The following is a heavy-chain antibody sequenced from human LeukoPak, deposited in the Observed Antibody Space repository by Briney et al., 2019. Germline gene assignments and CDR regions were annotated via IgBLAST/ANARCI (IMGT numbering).Heavy chain of an antibody. J-gene: IGHJ2*01. V-gene: IGHV1-69*04. CDR2: IIPILGIA. CDR1: GGTFSSYA. Sequence: SVKVSCKASGGTFSSYAISWVRQAPGQGLEWMGRIIPILGIANYAQKFQGRVTITADKSTSTAYMELSSLRSEDTAVYYCVRESSGLDTAMVIRYWYFDLWGRGTLVTVSS. D-gene: IGHD5-18*01. CDR3: VRESSGLDTAMVIRYWYFDL.